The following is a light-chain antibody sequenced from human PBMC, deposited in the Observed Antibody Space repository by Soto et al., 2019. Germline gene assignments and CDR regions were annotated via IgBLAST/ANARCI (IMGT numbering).Light chain of an antibody. CDR1: QSVTSDY. J-gene: IGKJ1*01. Sequence: EIVLTQSPGTLSLSPGERATLSCRAAQSVTSDYLAWYQHKPGKAPRLLIYSASSRATGIPDRFSGSGSGTDFTLTISRLEPEDFAVYYCQQYGRSPRTFGQGTKVDIK. V-gene: IGKV3-20*01. CDR3: QQYGRSPRT. CDR2: SAS.